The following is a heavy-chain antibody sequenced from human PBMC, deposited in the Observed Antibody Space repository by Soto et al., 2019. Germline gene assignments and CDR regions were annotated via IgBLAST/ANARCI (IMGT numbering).Heavy chain of an antibody. CDR3: ARDSGYCSGGSCYSGDAFDI. V-gene: IGHV1-3*01. CDR2: INAGNGNT. Sequence: ASVKVSCKASGYTFTSYAMHWVRQAPGQRLEWMGWINAGNGNTKYSQKFQGRVTITRDTSASTAYMELSSLRSEDTAVYYCARDSGYCSGGSCYSGDAFDIWGQGTMVTVSS. J-gene: IGHJ3*02. D-gene: IGHD2-15*01. CDR1: GYTFTSYA.